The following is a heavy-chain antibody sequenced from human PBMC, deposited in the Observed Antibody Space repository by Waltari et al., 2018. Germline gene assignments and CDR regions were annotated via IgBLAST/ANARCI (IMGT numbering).Heavy chain of an antibody. D-gene: IGHD3-16*01. Sequence: QVQLQESGPGLVKPSETLSLSCSVSGVSISDNYWTWIRQPAGKGLEWIGRIYSSGTTNFNPSLQSRVTLSVDTSKNQFSLKLSSVTAADTAVYYCAREENWGPRYFQDWGQGTLVTVSS. V-gene: IGHV4-4*07. CDR1: GVSISDNY. CDR3: AREENWGPRYFQD. CDR2: IYSSGTT. J-gene: IGHJ1*01.